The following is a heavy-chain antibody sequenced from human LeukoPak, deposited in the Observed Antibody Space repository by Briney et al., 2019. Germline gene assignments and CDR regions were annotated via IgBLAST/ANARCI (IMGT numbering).Heavy chain of an antibody. D-gene: IGHD3-16*02. Sequence: GGSLSLSCAASGFTFSSYSMNWVRQAPGKGLEWVSYISSSSTTIYYADSVKSRFTISRDNAKNSLYLQMNSLRDEDTAVYYCVYRASRLSGMDVWGKGTTVTVSS. CDR3: VYRASRLSGMDV. CDR1: GFTFSSYS. J-gene: IGHJ6*03. CDR2: ISSSSTTI. V-gene: IGHV3-48*02.